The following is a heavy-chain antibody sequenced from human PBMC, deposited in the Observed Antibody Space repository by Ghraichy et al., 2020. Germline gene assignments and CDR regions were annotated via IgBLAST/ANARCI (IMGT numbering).Heavy chain of an antibody. Sequence: GESLNISCAASGFTFSSYAMSWVRQAPGKGLEWVSAISGSGGSTYYADSVKGRFTISRDNSKNTLYLQMNSLRAEDTAVYYCAKSGKRLLVNWDFDLWGRGTLVTVSS. CDR3: AKSGKRLLVNWDFDL. CDR2: ISGSGGST. J-gene: IGHJ2*01. CDR1: GFTFSSYA. D-gene: IGHD6-13*01. V-gene: IGHV3-23*01.